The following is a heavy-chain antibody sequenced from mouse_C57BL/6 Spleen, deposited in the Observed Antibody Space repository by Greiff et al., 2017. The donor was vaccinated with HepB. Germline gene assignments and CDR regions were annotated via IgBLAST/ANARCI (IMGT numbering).Heavy chain of an antibody. CDR2: IYPGDGDT. Sequence: QVQLKESGPELVKPGASVKISCKASGYAFSSSWMNWVKQRPGKGLEWIGRIYPGDGDTNYNGKFKGKATLTADKSSSTAYMQLSSLTSEDSAVYFCARGYYGSYWYFDVWGTGTTVTVSS. CDR3: ARGYYGSYWYFDV. J-gene: IGHJ1*03. D-gene: IGHD1-1*01. V-gene: IGHV1-82*01. CDR1: GYAFSSSW.